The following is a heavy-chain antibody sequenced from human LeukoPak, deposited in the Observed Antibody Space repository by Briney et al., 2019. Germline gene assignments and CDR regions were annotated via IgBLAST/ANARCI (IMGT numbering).Heavy chain of an antibody. CDR2: ISTSGTYM. CDR3: ARGGNLEN. V-gene: IGHV3-21*01. CDR1: GLTFSGYI. Sequence: GGSLRLSCAASGLTFSGYIMNWVRQAPGKGLEWVSSISTSGTYMDYADSVKGRFIISRDNSKNSLFLQMNSLRAEDTAVYYCARGGNLENWGGGTLVTVSS. D-gene: IGHD1-14*01. J-gene: IGHJ4*02.